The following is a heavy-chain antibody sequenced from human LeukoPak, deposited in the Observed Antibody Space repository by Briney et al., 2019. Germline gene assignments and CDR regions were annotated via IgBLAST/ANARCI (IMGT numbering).Heavy chain of an antibody. V-gene: IGHV3-74*01. Sequence: GGSLRLSCAASGFTFSSYWMHWVRQAPGKGPVWVSRVDVHGQGTAYADSVKGRITISRDNAKNTLSLQMNSLSAEDTAVYYYARSNYDSTTFYYHLDLCGQGNLVTVSS. CDR3: ARSNYDSTTFYYHLDL. CDR1: GFTFSSYW. CDR2: VDVHGQGT. D-gene: IGHD2/OR15-2a*01. J-gene: IGHJ5*02.